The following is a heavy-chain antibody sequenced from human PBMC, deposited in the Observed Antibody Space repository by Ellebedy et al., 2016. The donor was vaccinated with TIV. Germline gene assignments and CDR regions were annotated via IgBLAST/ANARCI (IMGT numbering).Heavy chain of an antibody. V-gene: IGHV4-39*01. Sequence: SETLSLTXTVSGGSISSSSYYWGWIRQPPGKGLEWIGSIYYSGSTYYNPSLKSRVTISVDTSKNQFSLKLRSVTAADTAVYYCARHGGYCSGGSCYSHWFDPWGQGTRVTVSS. CDR3: ARHGGYCSGGSCYSHWFDP. CDR1: GGSISSSSYY. J-gene: IGHJ5*02. CDR2: IYYSGST. D-gene: IGHD2-15*01.